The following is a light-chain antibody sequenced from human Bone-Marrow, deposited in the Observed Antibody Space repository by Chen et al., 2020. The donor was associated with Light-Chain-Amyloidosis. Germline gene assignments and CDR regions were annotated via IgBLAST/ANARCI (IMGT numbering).Light chain of an antibody. J-gene: IGLJ1*01. CDR1: SSVVKYSNL. V-gene: IGLV2-23*01. CDR3: CAFAGDSIYV. Sequence: QSALNQSAYVSGSPGQSTTVSCTRISSVVKYSNLVSWSQQFPGRAPKLLIFEGVPRPPGVSTRCSGSFSDNSASLLISGLQAEDEADYYCCAFAGDSIYVFGIGTKVTVL. CDR2: EGV.